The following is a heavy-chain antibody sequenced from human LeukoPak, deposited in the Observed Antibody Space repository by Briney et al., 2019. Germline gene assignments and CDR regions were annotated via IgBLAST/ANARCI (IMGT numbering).Heavy chain of an antibody. CDR3: ATFRGGAAVDY. V-gene: IGHV4-39*07. J-gene: IGHJ4*02. CDR1: GGSISSSSYY. CDR2: LYYSGST. D-gene: IGHD6-13*01. Sequence: LETLSLTCTVSGGSISSSSYYWGWIRQPPGKGLEWIGSLYYSGSTYYNPSLKSRVTISVDTSKNQFSLKLSSVTAADTAVYYRATFRGGAAVDYWGQGTLVTVSS.